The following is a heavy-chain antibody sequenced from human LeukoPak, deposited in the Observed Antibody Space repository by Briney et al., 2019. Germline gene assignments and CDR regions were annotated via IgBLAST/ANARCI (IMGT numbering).Heavy chain of an antibody. CDR2: ISSGGSTI. V-gene: IGHV3-48*04. D-gene: IGHD2-2*01. Sequence: GGSLRLSCAASGFTFSSYSMNWVRQAPGKGLEWISYISSGGSTIYYADSVKGRFTISRDNAKNSLYLQMNSLRAEDTAVYYCARVSGDGYQLQGFDPWGQGTLVTVSS. CDR1: GFTFSSYS. J-gene: IGHJ5*02. CDR3: ARVSGDGYQLQGFDP.